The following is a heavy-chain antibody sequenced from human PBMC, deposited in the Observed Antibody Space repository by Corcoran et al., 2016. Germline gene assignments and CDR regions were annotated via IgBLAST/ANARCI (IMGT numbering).Heavy chain of an antibody. Sequence: QVQLVQSGAEVKKPGSSVKVSCKASGGTFSSYAISWVRQAPGQGLEWMGGIIPIFGTANYAQKFQGRVTITADESTSTAYMELSSLNSENKAVYSWASSPPSSYSNSPVYNAFAIWAQGTMFTVTS. V-gene: IGHV1-69*01. CDR2: IIPIFGTA. J-gene: IGHJ3*02. D-gene: IGHD6-6*01. CDR1: GGTFSSYA. CDR3: ASSPPSSYSNSPVYNAFAI.